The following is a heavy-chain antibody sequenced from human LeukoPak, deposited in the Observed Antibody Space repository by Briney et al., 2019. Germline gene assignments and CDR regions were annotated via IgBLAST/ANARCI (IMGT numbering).Heavy chain of an antibody. Sequence: ASVKVSCKTSGYSFTDYYMHWVRQAPGQGLEWMGWINPNSGVTSSAQKFQGRVTMTRDTSITTVYMEVNWLTSDDTAIYYCARADRFHGGPYLIGPWGQGTLVTVSS. D-gene: IGHD3-16*01. CDR3: ARADRFHGGPYLIGP. J-gene: IGHJ5*02. V-gene: IGHV1-2*02. CDR1: GYSFTDYY. CDR2: INPNSGVT.